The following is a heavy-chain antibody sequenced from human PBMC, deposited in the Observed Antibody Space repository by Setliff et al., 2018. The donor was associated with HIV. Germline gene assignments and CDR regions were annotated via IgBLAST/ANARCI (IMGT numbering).Heavy chain of an antibody. CDR3: ARDGGHGDLSAFDI. J-gene: IGHJ3*02. D-gene: IGHD4-17*01. V-gene: IGHV4-38-2*02. CDR2: IYHSGST. Sequence: PSETLSLTCTVSGYSISSGFYWGWIRQPPGKGLEWIGSIYHSGSTYYNPSVQSPVTISVDTSKNQFSLKLSSVTAADTAVYYCARDGGHGDLSAFDIWGQGTMVTVSS. CDR1: GYSISSGFY.